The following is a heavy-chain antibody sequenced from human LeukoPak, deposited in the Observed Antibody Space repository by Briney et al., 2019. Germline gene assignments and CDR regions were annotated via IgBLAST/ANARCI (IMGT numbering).Heavy chain of an antibody. CDR1: GYTFTGYY. CDR3: AKGSGKYYDFWSGYYWFDP. CDR2: INPNSGGT. D-gene: IGHD3-3*01. Sequence: GASVKVSCKASGYTFTGYYMHWVRQAPGQGLEWMGCINPNSGGTNYAQKFQGRLTMTRDTSISPAYMELSRLRSDDTAVYYCAKGSGKYYDFWSGYYWFDPWGQGTLVTVSS. J-gene: IGHJ5*02. V-gene: IGHV1-2*02.